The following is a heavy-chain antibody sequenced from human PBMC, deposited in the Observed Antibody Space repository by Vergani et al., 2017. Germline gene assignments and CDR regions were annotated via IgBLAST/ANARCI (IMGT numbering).Heavy chain of an antibody. J-gene: IGHJ4*02. CDR3: AREPIAVAGYYYFDY. CDR2: IYHSGST. D-gene: IGHD6-19*01. V-gene: IGHV4-4*02. Sequence: QVQLQESGPGLVKPSGTLSLTCAISGGSISSSNWWSWVRQPPGKGLEWIGEIYHSGSTNYNPSLKSRVTISVDKSKNQFSLKLSSVTAADTAAYYCAREPIAVAGYYYFDYWGQGTLVTVSS. CDR1: GGSISSSNW.